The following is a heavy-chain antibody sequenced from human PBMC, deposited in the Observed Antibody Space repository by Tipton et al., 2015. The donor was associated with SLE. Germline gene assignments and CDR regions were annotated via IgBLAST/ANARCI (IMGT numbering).Heavy chain of an antibody. CDR3: ARIEYSFGFEIDV. D-gene: IGHD5-18*01. V-gene: IGHV4-39*07. Sequence: TLFLTCTVSGASISNSTYYWGWIRQPPGKGLEWIGRIYYSGGTLYNPSLKSRVTISVDTSKNQFSLKLSSLTAADTAVYYCARIEYSFGFEIDVWGQGTTVTVSS. CDR1: GASISNSTYY. CDR2: IYYSGGT. J-gene: IGHJ6*02.